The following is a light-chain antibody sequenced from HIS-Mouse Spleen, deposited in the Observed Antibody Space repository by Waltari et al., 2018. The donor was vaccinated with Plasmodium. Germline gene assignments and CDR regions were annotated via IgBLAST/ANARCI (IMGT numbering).Light chain of an antibody. V-gene: IGLV3-10*01. Sequence: SYELTQQPSVSVSPGQTARITCSGDALPKNYAYGYQQKSGQAPVLVIYEDSKRPSGIPERFSGSSSGTMATLTISGAQVEDEADYYCYSTDSSGNHRVFGGGTKLTVL. CDR3: YSTDSSGNHRV. CDR2: EDS. CDR1: ALPKNY. J-gene: IGLJ3*02.